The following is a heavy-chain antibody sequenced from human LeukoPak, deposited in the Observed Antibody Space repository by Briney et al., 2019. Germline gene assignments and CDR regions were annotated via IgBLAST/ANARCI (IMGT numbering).Heavy chain of an antibody. J-gene: IGHJ4*02. Sequence: PGGSLRLSCAASGFIVSSNYMSWVRQAPGKGLEWVSSIYSGGSTQYADSVKGRFTISRDNSKNTLYLQMNSLRAEDTAVYYCARVGDSSAYYYFPDYWGQGTLVAISS. D-gene: IGHD3-22*01. CDR1: GFIVSSNY. V-gene: IGHV3-66*01. CDR2: IYSGGST. CDR3: ARVGDSSAYYYFPDY.